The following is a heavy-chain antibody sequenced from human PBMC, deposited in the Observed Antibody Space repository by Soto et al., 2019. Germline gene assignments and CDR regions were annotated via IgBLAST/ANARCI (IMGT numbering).Heavy chain of an antibody. CDR1: GFSISNFG. CDR2: ISSSSSYI. CDR3: AREMGYYGSGYYYYYGMDV. V-gene: IGHV3-21*01. Sequence: PGGSLRLSCSASGFSISNFGMFWVRQAPGKGLEWVSSISSSSSYIYYADSVKGRFTISRDNAKNSLYLQMNSLRAEDTAVYYCAREMGYYGSGYYYYYGMDVWGQGTTVTVSS. J-gene: IGHJ6*02. D-gene: IGHD3-10*01.